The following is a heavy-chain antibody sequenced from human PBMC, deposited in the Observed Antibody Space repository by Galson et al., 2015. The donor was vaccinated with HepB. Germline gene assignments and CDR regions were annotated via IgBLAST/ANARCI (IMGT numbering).Heavy chain of an antibody. CDR3: ANSLYCSSTSCYRGFDY. Sequence: SLRLSCAASGFTFSSYGMHWVRQAPGKGLEWVAVISYDGSNKYYADSVKGRFTISRDNSKNTLYLQMNSLRAEDTAVYYCANSLYCSSTSCYRGFDYWGQGTLVTVSS. D-gene: IGHD2-2*02. V-gene: IGHV3-30*18. CDR2: ISYDGSNK. CDR1: GFTFSSYG. J-gene: IGHJ4*02.